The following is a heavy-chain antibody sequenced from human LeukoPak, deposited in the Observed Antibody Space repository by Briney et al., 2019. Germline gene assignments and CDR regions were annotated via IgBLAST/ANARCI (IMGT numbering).Heavy chain of an antibody. J-gene: IGHJ5*02. CDR1: GGSISSYY. V-gene: IGHV4-4*07. D-gene: IGHD2-2*01. Sequence: SETLSLTCTVSGGSISSYYWSWIRQPAGKGLEWIGRIYTSGSTNYNPSLKSRVTISVDTSKNQFSLKLSSVTAADTAVYYCARVYCSSTSCYGFDPWGQGTLVTVSS. CDR2: IYTSGST. CDR3: ARVYCSSTSCYGFDP.